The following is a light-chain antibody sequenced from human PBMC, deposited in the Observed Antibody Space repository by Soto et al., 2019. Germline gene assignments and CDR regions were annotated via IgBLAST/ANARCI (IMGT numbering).Light chain of an antibody. CDR3: QQYNNRPFS. V-gene: IGKV3-15*01. CDR2: DIS. CDR1: QNVTAN. J-gene: IGKJ5*01. Sequence: EITMTQFPGILSASPGAGVTLSCRAAQNVTANFARYQQKRGQAPRLLIYDISSRATGVPASFSGSGSGTEFTLSISGLQSEEFAVYVCQQYNNRPFSFGQGTRLEIK.